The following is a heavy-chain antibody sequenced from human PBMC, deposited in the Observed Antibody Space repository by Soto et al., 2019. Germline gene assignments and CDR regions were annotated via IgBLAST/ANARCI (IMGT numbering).Heavy chain of an antibody. J-gene: IGHJ6*02. Sequence: PGGSLRLSCAASGFTFSSYAMSWVRQAPGKGLEWVSAISGSGGSTYYADSVKGRFTISRDNSKNTLYLQMNSLRAEDTAVYYCAKDGWRAAAGIGPYYYYGMDVWGQGTTVTVSS. CDR3: AKDGWRAAAGIGPYYYYGMDV. D-gene: IGHD6-13*01. CDR2: ISGSGGST. CDR1: GFTFSSYA. V-gene: IGHV3-23*01.